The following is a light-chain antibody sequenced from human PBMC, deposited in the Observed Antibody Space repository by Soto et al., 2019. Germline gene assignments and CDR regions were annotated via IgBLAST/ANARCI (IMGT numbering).Light chain of an antibody. V-gene: IGKV1-5*01. J-gene: IGKJ1*01. CDR3: QQYYTYWHM. CDR1: QSISDY. CDR2: DAS. Sequence: DIQMTQSPSTLSASVGDRVIITCRASQSISDYLAWYQQKPGKAPKLLIYDASNLESGVPSTFSGSGSGTEFTRTISSLQPDDFATYYCQQYYTYWHMFGQGTRVEIK.